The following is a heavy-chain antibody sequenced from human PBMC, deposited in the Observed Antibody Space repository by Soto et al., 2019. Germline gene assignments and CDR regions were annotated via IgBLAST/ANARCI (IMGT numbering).Heavy chain of an antibody. J-gene: IGHJ4*02. Sequence: SETLSLTCTVSGGSISSYYWSWIRQPPGKGLEWIGYIYYSGSTNYNPSLKSRVTISVDTSKNQFSLKLSSVTAADTAVYYCARTLYSYGPRFDYRGQRTLVTVSS. CDR3: ARTLYSYGPRFDY. D-gene: IGHD5-18*01. CDR1: GGSISSYY. CDR2: IYYSGST. V-gene: IGHV4-59*01.